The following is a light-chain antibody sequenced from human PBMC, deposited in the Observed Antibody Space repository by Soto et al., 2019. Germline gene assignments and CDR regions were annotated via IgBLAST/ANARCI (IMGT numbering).Light chain of an antibody. Sequence: QSARTQPASVSGSPGQSITISCTGSSSDVGGYDYVSWYQQYPGKAPKLMIYDVSNRPSGVSNRFSGSKSGNTASLTISGLQADDEADYYCSSFTSSTTRVFGTGT. CDR3: SSFTSSTTRV. CDR1: SSDVGGYDY. V-gene: IGLV2-14*01. J-gene: IGLJ1*01. CDR2: DVS.